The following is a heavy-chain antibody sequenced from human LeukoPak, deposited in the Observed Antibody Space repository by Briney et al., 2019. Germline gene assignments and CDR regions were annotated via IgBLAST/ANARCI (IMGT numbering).Heavy chain of an antibody. CDR2: IIPIFGTA. V-gene: IGHV1-69*13. CDR3: ARPVTPSYYYDSSGYSAGGFNY. CDR1: GGTFSSYA. Sequence: SVKVSCKASGGTFSSYAISWVRQAPAQGLEWMGGIIPIFGTANYAQKFQGRVTITADESTSTAYMELSSLRSEDTAVYYCARPVTPSYYYDSSGYSAGGFNYWGQGTLVTVSS. J-gene: IGHJ4*02. D-gene: IGHD3-22*01.